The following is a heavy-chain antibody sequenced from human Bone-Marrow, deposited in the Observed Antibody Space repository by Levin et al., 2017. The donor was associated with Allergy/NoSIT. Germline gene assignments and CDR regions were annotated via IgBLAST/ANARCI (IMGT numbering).Heavy chain of an antibody. CDR1: GYTFTTYD. J-gene: IGHJ5*02. CDR3: ARASTSGWGWFDP. D-gene: IGHD2-2*01. Sequence: ASVKVSCQASGYTFTTYDINWVRQATGQGLEWMGWMNPHTGSTFYAQKFQGRVTMTRDTSISTAYMDLSSLTSDDTAVYYFARASTSGWGWFDPWGQGTLVTVSS. CDR2: MNPHTGST. V-gene: IGHV1-8*01.